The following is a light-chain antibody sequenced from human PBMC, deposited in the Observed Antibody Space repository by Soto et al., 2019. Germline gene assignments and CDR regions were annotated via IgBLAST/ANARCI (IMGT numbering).Light chain of an antibody. CDR3: QQRSNWPPFT. CDR1: QRVSSY. V-gene: IGKV3-11*01. CDR2: DAS. Sequence: EIVLTQSPATLSFSPGERATLSCRSSQRVSSYVAWYQQKPGQAPRLLIYDASHRATGIPARFSGSGSGTDFNLPISRLEPEDFAVYYCQQRSNWPPFTFGPGTKVDIQ. J-gene: IGKJ3*01.